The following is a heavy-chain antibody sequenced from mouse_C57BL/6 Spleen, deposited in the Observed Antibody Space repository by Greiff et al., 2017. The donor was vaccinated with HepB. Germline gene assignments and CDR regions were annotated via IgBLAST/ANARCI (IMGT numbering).Heavy chain of an antibody. Sequence: EVHLVESGGGLVQPGGSLSLSCAASGFTFTDYYMSWVRQPPGKALEWLGFIRNKANGYTTEYSASVKGRFTISRDNSQSILYLQMNALRAEDSATYYCARHDGYLDYWGQGTTLTVSS. D-gene: IGHD2-3*01. J-gene: IGHJ2*01. CDR3: ARHDGYLDY. CDR1: GFTFTDYY. V-gene: IGHV7-3*01. CDR2: IRNKANGYTT.